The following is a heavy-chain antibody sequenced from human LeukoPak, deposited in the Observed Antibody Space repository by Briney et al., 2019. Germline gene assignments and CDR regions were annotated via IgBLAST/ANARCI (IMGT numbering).Heavy chain of an antibody. CDR2: FDPEDGET. V-gene: IGHV1-24*01. CDR1: GYTLTELS. Sequence: ASVTVSCKVSGYTLTELSMHWVRQAPGKGLEWMGGFDPEDGETIYAQKFQGRVTMTEDTSTDTAYMELSSLRSEDTAVYYCATRGRWELPLGYFDCWGQGTLVTVSS. D-gene: IGHD1-26*01. J-gene: IGHJ4*02. CDR3: ATRGRWELPLGYFDC.